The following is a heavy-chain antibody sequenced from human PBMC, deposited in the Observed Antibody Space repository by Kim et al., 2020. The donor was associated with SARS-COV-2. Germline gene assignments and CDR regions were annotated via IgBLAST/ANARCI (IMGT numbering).Heavy chain of an antibody. V-gene: IGHV1-69*02. J-gene: IGHJ6*02. Sequence: SVKVSCKASGGTFSSYTISWVRQAPGQGLEWMGRIIPILGIANYAQKFQGRVTITADKSTSTAYMELSSLRSEDTAVYYCARVAVTIENNAYYGMDVWGQGTTVTVSS. D-gene: IGHD1-1*01. CDR3: ARVAVTIENNAYYGMDV. CDR2: IIPILGIA. CDR1: GGTFSSYT.